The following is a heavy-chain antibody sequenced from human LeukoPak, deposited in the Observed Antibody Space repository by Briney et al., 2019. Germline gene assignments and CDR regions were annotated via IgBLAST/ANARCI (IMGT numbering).Heavy chain of an antibody. J-gene: IGHJ4*02. V-gene: IGHV3-23*01. CDR1: GFTLCSYA. Sequence: GALGLSYTASGFTLCSYAMSWVRPAPGEGLEWVSTISGSADNTNYAEAVKGRLTISRDNSKNTMYLQMNSLRAEDTAVYYCAKQGFGCWGQGTLVTVSS. CDR3: AKQGFGC. CDR2: ISGSADNT.